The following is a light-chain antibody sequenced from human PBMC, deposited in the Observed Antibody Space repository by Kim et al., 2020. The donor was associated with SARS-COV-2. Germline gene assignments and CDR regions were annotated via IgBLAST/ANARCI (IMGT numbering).Light chain of an antibody. CDR2: GNS. CDR1: SSNIGAGYD. CDR3: QSYDSSLSGWV. V-gene: IGLV1-40*01. J-gene: IGLJ3*02. Sequence: QRVTISCTGSSSNIGAGYDVHWYHQLPGTAPKLLTYGNSNRPSGVPDRFSGSKSGTSASLAITGLQAEDEADYYCQSYDSSLSGWVFGGGTQLTVL.